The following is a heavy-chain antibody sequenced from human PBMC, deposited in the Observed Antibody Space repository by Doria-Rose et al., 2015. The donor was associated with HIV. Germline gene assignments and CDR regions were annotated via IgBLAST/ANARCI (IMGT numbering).Heavy chain of an antibody. CDR1: GVSLSSPGMG. D-gene: IGHD6-13*01. J-gene: IGHJ4*02. V-gene: IGHV2-26*01. CDR2: IFSDDER. CDR3: ARIKSSRWYHKYYFDF. Sequence: QVQLVQSGPVLVKPTETLTLTCTVSGVSLSSPGMGVSWIRQPPGKALAWLANIFSDDERSYKTSQKSRLTISRGTSKSQVVLTMTDMDPVDTATYYCARIKSSRWYHKYYFDFWGQGTLVIVSA.